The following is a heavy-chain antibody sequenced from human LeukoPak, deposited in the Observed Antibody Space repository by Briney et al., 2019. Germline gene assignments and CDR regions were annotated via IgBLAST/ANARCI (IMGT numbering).Heavy chain of an antibody. CDR2: ISSSSYI. Sequence: KAGGSLRLSCAVSGFTFSSYEMNWVRQAPGKGLEWVSSISSSSYIFYSDSVKGRFTISRDNAKNSLYLQMNSLRAEDTAVYYCARDFSSGSYYGDYYFDYWGQGTLVTVSS. D-gene: IGHD1-26*01. V-gene: IGHV3-21*01. CDR3: ARDFSSGSYYGDYYFDY. CDR1: GFTFSSYE. J-gene: IGHJ4*02.